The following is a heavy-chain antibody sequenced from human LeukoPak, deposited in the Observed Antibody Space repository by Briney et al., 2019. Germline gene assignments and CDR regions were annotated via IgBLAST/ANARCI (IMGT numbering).Heavy chain of an antibody. CDR3: ARWRHSSGYYYDD. CDR2: ISSNGGST. J-gene: IGHJ4*02. V-gene: IGHV3-64*01. CDR1: GFTFSSYG. Sequence: PGGSLRLSCAASGFTFSSYGMHWVRQAPGKGLEYVSAISSNGGSTYYANSVKGRFTISRDNSKNTLYLQMGSLRAEDMAVYYCARWRHSSGYYYDDWGQGTLVTVSS. D-gene: IGHD3-22*01.